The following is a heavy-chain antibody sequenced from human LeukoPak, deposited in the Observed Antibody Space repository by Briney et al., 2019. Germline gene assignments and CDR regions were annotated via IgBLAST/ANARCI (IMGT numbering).Heavy chain of an antibody. CDR2: ISYDGSNK. J-gene: IGHJ4*02. CDR1: GFTFSSYA. D-gene: IGHD3-10*01. Sequence: GGSLRLSCAASGFTFSSYAMHWVRQAPGKGLEWVAVISYDGSNKDYADSVKGRLTISRDNSKNTLYLQMNSLRAEDTAVYYCARVIPMVRGPNLPDYWGQGTLVTVSS. V-gene: IGHV3-30*04. CDR3: ARVIPMVRGPNLPDY.